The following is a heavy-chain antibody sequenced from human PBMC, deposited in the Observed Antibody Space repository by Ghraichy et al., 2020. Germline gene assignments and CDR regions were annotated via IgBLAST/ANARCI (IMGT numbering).Heavy chain of an antibody. CDR2: INAGNGNT. CDR3: ARDGSGSYNDY. D-gene: IGHD1-26*01. Sequence: ASVKVSCKASGYTFTSYAMHWVRQAPGQRLEWMGWINAGNGNTKYLQKFQGRVTITRDTSATTAYMELSSLRSEDTAVYYCARDGSGSYNDYWGQGTLVTVSS. J-gene: IGHJ4*02. V-gene: IGHV1-3*01. CDR1: GYTFTSYA.